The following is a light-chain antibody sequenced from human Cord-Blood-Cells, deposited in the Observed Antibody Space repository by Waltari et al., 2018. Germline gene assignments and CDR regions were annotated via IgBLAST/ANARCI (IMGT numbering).Light chain of an antibody. V-gene: IGKV2-28*01. Sequence: DIVMTQSPLSLPVTPGEPASISCRSSQSLLHSNGYNYLDWYLQKPGQSPQLLIYLGSNRAXXXXXXFSGSGSGTDFTLKISRVEAEDVGVYYCMQALQTPLTFGGGTKVEIK. CDR2: LGS. CDR3: MQALQTPLT. CDR1: QSLLHSNGYNY. J-gene: IGKJ4*01.